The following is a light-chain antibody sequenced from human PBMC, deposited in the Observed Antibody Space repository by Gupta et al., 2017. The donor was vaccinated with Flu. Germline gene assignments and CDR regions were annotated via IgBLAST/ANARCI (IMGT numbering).Light chain of an antibody. Sequence: SPATLSVSPGERVSLSCRASESVYSNLAWYQRKPGQPPRLLIYGASNRAAGVPARFSGSGSGTDFTLTISSLQSEDSAVYDCQHYRHWPLFGQGTKVEIK. CDR3: QHYRHWPL. CDR2: GAS. V-gene: IGKV3-15*01. J-gene: IGKJ2*01. CDR1: ESVYSN.